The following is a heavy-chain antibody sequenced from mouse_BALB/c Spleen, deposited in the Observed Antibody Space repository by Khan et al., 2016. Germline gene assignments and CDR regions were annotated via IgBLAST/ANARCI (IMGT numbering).Heavy chain of an antibody. CDR1: GYTFTNYG. V-gene: IGHV9-3*02. D-gene: IGHD2-1*01. CDR2: INTNTGEP. Sequence: QIQLVQSGPELKKPGETVKISCKASGYTFTNYGMNWVKQAPGKGLKWMGWINTNTGEPTYAEEFKGRFAFSLETSASTAYLQINNLKNEDTATYFCARYGTTYYFDYWSQGTTLTVSS. CDR3: ARYGTTYYFDY. J-gene: IGHJ2*01.